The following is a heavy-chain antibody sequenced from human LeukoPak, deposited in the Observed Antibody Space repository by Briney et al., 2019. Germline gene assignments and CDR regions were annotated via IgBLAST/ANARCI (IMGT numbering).Heavy chain of an antibody. V-gene: IGHV4-31*03. D-gene: IGHD7-27*01. Sequence: PSQTLSLTCTVSGGSISSGGYYWSWIRQHPGKGLEWIGYIYYSGSTYYNPSLKSRVTISVDRSKNQFSLKLSSVTAAGTAVYYCARVPKLGIGADYFDYWGQGTLVTVSS. CDR2: IYYSGST. CDR1: GGSISSGGYY. CDR3: ARVPKLGIGADYFDY. J-gene: IGHJ4*02.